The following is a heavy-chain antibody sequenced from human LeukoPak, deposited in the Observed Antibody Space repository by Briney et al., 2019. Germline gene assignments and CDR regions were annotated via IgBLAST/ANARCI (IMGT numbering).Heavy chain of an antibody. Sequence: PGGSLRLSCAASGFIFRSYAMHWVRQSPGKGLEWVAIISYDGSHTYFADSVKGRFTISRDNSKNTLYLQMNSLRAEDTAVYYCARVIAAADYYFDYWGQGTLVTVSS. CDR2: ISYDGSHT. D-gene: IGHD6-13*01. V-gene: IGHV3-30-3*01. J-gene: IGHJ4*02. CDR3: ARVIAAADYYFDY. CDR1: GFIFRSYA.